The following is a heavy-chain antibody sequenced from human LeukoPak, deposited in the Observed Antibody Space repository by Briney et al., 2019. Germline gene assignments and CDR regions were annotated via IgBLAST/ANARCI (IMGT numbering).Heavy chain of an antibody. J-gene: IGHJ6*02. D-gene: IGHD4-17*01. CDR3: AYDYGDPTYYYYYGMDV. V-gene: IGHV3-21*01. CDR2: ISSSSSYI. Sequence: KPGGSLRLSCAASGFTFSSYSMNWVRQAPGKGLEWVSSISSSSSYIYYADSVEGRFTISRDNAKNSLYLQMNSLRAEDTAVYYCAYDYGDPTYYYYYGMDVWGQGTTVTVSS. CDR1: GFTFSSYS.